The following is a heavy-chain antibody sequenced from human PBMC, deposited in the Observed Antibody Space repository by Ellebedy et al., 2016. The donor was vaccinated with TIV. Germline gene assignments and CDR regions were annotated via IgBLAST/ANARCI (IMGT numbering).Heavy chain of an antibody. V-gene: IGHV4-39*01. CDR3: ARRSGNRLGDYYYAMDV. Sequence: MPSETLSLTCTVSGGSIRSSDNFWGWIRPPPGRGLEWFGTTYYGGLPYYSPSFKSRVTISLDMSKNQFSLQLKSVTAAATAVYYCARRSGNRLGDYYYAMDVWGQGTSVTVSS. J-gene: IGHJ6*02. CDR2: TYYGGLP. D-gene: IGHD1-26*01. CDR1: GGSIRSSDNF.